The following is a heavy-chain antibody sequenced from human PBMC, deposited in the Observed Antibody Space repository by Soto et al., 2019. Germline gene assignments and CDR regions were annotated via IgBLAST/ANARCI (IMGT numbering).Heavy chain of an antibody. CDR1: GYTFTSYG. V-gene: IGHV1-18*01. CDR2: ISAYNGNT. J-gene: IGHJ3*02. CDR3: AGCGLPYEVVIAKQIAFDI. D-gene: IGHD2-21*01. Sequence: ASVKVSGKASGYTFTSYGICWVRQARGQGREWIGWISAYNGNTNYSQKLHVRSTMTTDTSTSTAYLELRSLRSDDTAVYLCAGCGLPYEVVIAKQIAFDIWGQGTMVTVSS.